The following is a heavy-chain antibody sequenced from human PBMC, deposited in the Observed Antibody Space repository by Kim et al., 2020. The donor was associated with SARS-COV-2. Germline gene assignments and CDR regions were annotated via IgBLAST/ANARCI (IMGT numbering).Heavy chain of an antibody. CDR1: GFTFSTYT. CDR2: ISSTGDYI. J-gene: IGHJ3*02. V-gene: IGHV3-21*01. D-gene: IGHD1-1*01. Sequence: GGSLRLSCSASGFTFSTYTMNWVRQAPGKGPEWVSSISSTGDYIYNADAVKGRFTISRDNAKNSLYLQMNILRAEDTAVYYCTRLDAPDIWGQGTVVTVSS. CDR3: TRLDAPDI.